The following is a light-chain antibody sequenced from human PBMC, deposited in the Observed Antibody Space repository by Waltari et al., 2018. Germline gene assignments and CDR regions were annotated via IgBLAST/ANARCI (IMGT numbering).Light chain of an antibody. CDR1: QSVLYNSNNKNY. J-gene: IGKJ4*01. CDR2: WAS. CDR3: QQYYSAPLT. Sequence: DIVMTQSPDSLAVSLGERATINCKSSQSVLYNSNNKNYLAWFQQKPGQPPNLLTYWASTREPGVPDRFSGSGSGTDFTLTISSLQAEDVAVYYCQQYYSAPLTFGGGTKVEI. V-gene: IGKV4-1*01.